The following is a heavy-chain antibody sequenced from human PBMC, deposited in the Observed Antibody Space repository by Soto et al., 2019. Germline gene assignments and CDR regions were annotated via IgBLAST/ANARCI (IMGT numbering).Heavy chain of an antibody. J-gene: IGHJ6*03. D-gene: IGHD2-15*01. V-gene: IGHV3-23*01. Sequence: GGSLRLSCAASGFTFSSYAMSWVRQAPGKGLEWVSAISGSGGSTYYADSVKGRFTISRDNSKNTLYLQMNSLRAEDTAVYYCAKGVWGYCSGGSCYDVGYYMDVWGKGTTVTVSS. CDR1: GFTFSSYA. CDR3: AKGVWGYCSGGSCYDVGYYMDV. CDR2: ISGSGGST.